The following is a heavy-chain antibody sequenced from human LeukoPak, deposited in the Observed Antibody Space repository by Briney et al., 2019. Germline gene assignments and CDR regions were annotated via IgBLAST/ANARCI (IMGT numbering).Heavy chain of an antibody. D-gene: IGHD3-16*02. V-gene: IGHV3-30*18. CDR1: GFTFSSYG. Sequence: PGGSLRLSCAASGFTFSSYGMHWVRQAPGKGLEWVAVISYDGSNKYYADSVKGRFTISRDNSKNTLYLQMNSLRAEDTAVYYCAKSGVVGIASFDYWGQGTLVTVPS. J-gene: IGHJ4*02. CDR2: ISYDGSNK. CDR3: AKSGVVGIASFDY.